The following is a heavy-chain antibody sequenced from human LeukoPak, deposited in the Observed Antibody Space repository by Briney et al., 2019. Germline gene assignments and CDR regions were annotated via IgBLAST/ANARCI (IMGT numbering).Heavy chain of an antibody. D-gene: IGHD6-13*01. CDR2: INSDGSST. CDR1: GFTFSSYW. Sequence: GGSLRLSCAASGFTFSSYWMHWVRQAPGKGLVWVSRINSDGSSTSYADSVKGRFTISRDNAKNTLDLQMNRLRAKDTAVYYCARDPGYSSSWDYFDYWGQGTLVTVSS. CDR3: ARDPGYSSSWDYFDY. V-gene: IGHV3-74*01. J-gene: IGHJ4*02.